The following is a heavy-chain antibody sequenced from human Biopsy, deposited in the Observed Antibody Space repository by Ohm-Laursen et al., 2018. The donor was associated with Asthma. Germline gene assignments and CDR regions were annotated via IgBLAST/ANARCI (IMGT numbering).Heavy chain of an antibody. J-gene: IGHJ4*02. CDR2: ISFDGSNE. V-gene: IGHV3-30*03. D-gene: IGHD3-22*01. CDR1: RFTYE. CDR3: ARGDSSNWSHYYFDY. Sequence: SLRLSCSAPRFTYEMHWVRQAPGKGLEWVAVISFDGSNEDYADSVKGRFTISRDNSKNTLFLETNSLRPEDTAVYYCARGDSSNWSHYYFDYWGQGTLVTVSS.